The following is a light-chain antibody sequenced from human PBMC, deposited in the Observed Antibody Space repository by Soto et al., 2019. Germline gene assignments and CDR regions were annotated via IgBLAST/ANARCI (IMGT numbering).Light chain of an antibody. CDR2: AAS. Sequence: DIQMTQSPSSLSASVGDSVTITCRASQTINKYLNWYQHKPGKPPKLLVFAASSLQTGVPTRFSGSGAGTYFTLTINNLQYEDFATYYWQQSYAIPGTFGRGTRVEIK. CDR1: QTINKY. V-gene: IGKV1-39*01. CDR3: QQSYAIPGT. J-gene: IGKJ1*01.